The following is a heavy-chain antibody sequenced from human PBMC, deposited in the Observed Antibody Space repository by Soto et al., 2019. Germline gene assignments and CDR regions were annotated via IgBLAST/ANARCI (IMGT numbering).Heavy chain of an antibody. D-gene: IGHD3-10*01. CDR2: IHHRGST. V-gene: IGHV4-4*02. Sequence: QVQLQESGPGLVKPSGTLSLTCAVSGGPISNDNWWNWVRQFPGKGLGWIGEIHHRGSTSNNPSLKSRVTISVDKSKNQFSLKVSSVTAADTAVYYCARRGSGIVYGLDVWGQGTTVTVSS. J-gene: IGHJ6*02. CDR3: ARRGSGIVYGLDV. CDR1: GGPISNDNW.